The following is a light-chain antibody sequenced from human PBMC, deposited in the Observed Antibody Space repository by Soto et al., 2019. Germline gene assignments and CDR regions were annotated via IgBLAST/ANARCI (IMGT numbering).Light chain of an antibody. CDR3: QQYGSSMTWT. V-gene: IGKV3-20*01. Sequence: EVVLTQSPGTVSLSPGERATLSCRASQSVTSNYLAWYQQKPGQAPRLLIYAASSRATGILDRFSGSGSGTDFTLSISRLEPEDFAVYYCQQYGSSMTWTFGQGTKVEIK. J-gene: IGKJ1*01. CDR2: AAS. CDR1: QSVTSNY.